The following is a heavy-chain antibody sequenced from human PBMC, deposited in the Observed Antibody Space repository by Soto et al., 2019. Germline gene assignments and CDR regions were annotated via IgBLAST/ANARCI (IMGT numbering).Heavy chain of an antibody. J-gene: IGHJ6*02. V-gene: IGHV4-59*01. Sequence: PSETLSLTCTVSVGSISSYYWSWIRQSPGKGLEWIGYIHYSGSTKSNPSLKSRVTISVDTSRNQVSLKLSSVTAADSAVYFCARARYQLLHPYYYGMDVWGQGTTVTVSS. CDR1: VGSISSYY. CDR2: IHYSGST. D-gene: IGHD2-2*01. CDR3: ARARYQLLHPYYYGMDV.